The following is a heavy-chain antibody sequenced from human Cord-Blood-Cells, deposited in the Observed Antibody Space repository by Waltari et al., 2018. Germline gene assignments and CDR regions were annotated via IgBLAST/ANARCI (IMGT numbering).Heavy chain of an antibody. CDR2: IYYSGST. J-gene: IGHJ4*02. CDR1: GGPISSGGYY. D-gene: IGHD5-12*01. Sequence: QVQLQESGPGLVKPSQTLSLTCTVPGGPISSGGYYWSWIRQHPGKGLEWIGYIYYSGSTYYNPSLKSRVTISVDTSKNQFSLKLSSVTAADTAVYYCAREGVGGYAAFDYWGQGTLVTVSS. V-gene: IGHV4-31*03. CDR3: AREGVGGYAAFDY.